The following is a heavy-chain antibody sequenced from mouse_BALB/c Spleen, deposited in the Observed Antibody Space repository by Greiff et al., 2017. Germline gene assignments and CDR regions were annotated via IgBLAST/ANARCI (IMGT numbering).Heavy chain of an antibody. Sequence: EVKLQESGPSLVKPSQTLSLTCSVTGDSITSGYWNWIRKFPGNKLEYMGYISYSGSTYYNPSLKSRISITRDTSKNQYYLQLNSVTTEDTATYYCARYEGRVGHYFDYWGQGTTLTVSS. J-gene: IGHJ2*01. D-gene: IGHD3-3*01. V-gene: IGHV3-8*02. CDR2: ISYSGST. CDR1: GDSITSGY. CDR3: ARYEGRVGHYFDY.